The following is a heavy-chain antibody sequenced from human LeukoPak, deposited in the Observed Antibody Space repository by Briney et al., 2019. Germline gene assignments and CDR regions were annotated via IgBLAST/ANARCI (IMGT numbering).Heavy chain of an antibody. D-gene: IGHD2-15*01. CDR3: ASVNSTPYP. V-gene: IGHV4-39*07. J-gene: IGHJ4*02. CDR2: IYYSGST. Sequence: SETLSLTCTVSGGSISSSSYYWGWIRQPPGKGLEWIGSIYYSGSTYYNPSLKSRVTISVDTSKNQFSLKLSSVTAADTAVYYCASVNSTPYPWGQGTLVTVSS. CDR1: GGSISSSSYY.